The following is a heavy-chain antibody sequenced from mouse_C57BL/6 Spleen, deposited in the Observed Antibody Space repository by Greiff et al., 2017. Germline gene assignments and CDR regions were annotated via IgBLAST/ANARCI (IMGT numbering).Heavy chain of an antibody. Sequence: QVQLQQPGAELVKPGASVKMSCKASGYTFTSYWITWVKQRPGQGLEWIGDIYPGRGSTNYNEKFQSKATLTVDTSSSTAYMQLSSLTAEDSAVYYFAREVIYDVGTFDDWGQGTTLTVSS. CDR2: IYPGRGST. CDR3: AREVIYDVGTFDD. CDR1: GYTFTSYW. J-gene: IGHJ2*01. V-gene: IGHV1-55*01. D-gene: IGHD2-12*01.